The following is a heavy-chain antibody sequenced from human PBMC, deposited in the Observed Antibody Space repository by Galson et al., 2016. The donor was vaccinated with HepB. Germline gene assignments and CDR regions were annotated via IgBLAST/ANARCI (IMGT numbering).Heavy chain of an antibody. D-gene: IGHD6-13*01. Sequence: SLRLSCAASGFTFNMYTMTWVRQAPGKGLEWVSSITPGSTYTHFADSVKGRFTISRDDAENSLYPHMNSLRAEDTALYYCARVVTPMAAANRGFGSWGQGTQVVVSS. CDR3: ARVVTPMAAANRGFGS. J-gene: IGHJ5*02. V-gene: IGHV3-21*01. CDR1: GFTFNMYT. CDR2: ITPGSTYT.